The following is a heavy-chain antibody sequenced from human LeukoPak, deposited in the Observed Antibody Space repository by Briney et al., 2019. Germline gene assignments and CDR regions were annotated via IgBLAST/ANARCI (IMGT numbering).Heavy chain of an antibody. Sequence: GRSLRLSCAASGFTFSSYAMSWVRQAPGKGLEWVSAISGSGGSTYYADSVKGRFTISRDNSKNTLYLQMNSLRAEDTAVYYCAKGRKLDYYDSSGLDYWGQGTLVTVSS. CDR2: ISGSGGST. CDR1: GFTFSSYA. CDR3: AKGRKLDYYDSSGLDY. V-gene: IGHV3-23*01. D-gene: IGHD3-22*01. J-gene: IGHJ4*02.